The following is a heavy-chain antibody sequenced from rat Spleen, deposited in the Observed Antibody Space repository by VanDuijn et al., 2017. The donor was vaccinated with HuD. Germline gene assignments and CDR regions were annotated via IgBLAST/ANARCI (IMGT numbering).Heavy chain of an antibody. J-gene: IGHJ3*01. CDR3: ATRGYNSGFAY. CDR1: GFTFSDYN. V-gene: IGHV5S10*01. CDR2: ILYDGSRT. D-gene: IGHD4-3*01. Sequence: EVQLVESGGGLVQPGRSMKLSCAASGFTFSDYNMAWVRQAPKKGLEWVATILYDGSRTYYRDSVKGRFTFSRDNAKNTLYLQMNSLRSDDTATYYCATRGYNSGFAYWGQGTLVTVSS.